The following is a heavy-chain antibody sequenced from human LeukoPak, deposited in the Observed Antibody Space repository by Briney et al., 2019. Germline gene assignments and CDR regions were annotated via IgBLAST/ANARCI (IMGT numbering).Heavy chain of an antibody. J-gene: IGHJ4*02. D-gene: IGHD2/OR15-2a*01. Sequence: GGSLRLSCATSGFTFSDAWLSWVRQAPGKGLEWVGRIKHDGTTDYAAPVKGRFTISRDVSKATLYLQMNSLKTEDTAIYYCTTVSHFYLGGQGTLVTVSS. CDR3: TTVSHFYL. CDR1: GFTFSDAW. CDR2: IKHDGTT. V-gene: IGHV3-15*01.